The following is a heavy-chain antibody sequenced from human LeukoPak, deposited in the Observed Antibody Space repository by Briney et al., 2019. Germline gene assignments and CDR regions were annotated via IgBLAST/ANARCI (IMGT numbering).Heavy chain of an antibody. D-gene: IGHD6-6*01. CDR3: ARAKGSPVFDY. CDR2: IIGDGSST. V-gene: IGHV3-74*01. CDR1: GFTFSRSW. Sequence: PGGSLRLSCAASGFTFSRSWMHWVRQAPGKGLVWVSRIIGDGSSTSYADSVKGRFTISRDNAKNSLYLQMNSLRAEDTAVYYCARAKGSPVFDYWGQGTLVTVSS. J-gene: IGHJ4*02.